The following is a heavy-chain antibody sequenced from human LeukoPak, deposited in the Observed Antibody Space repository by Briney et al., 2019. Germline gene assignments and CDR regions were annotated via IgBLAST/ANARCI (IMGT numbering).Heavy chain of an antibody. J-gene: IGHJ4*02. D-gene: IGHD6-19*01. V-gene: IGHV3-30*02. CDR1: GFTFSSYG. CDR3: AKARGQWLVDFDY. Sequence: GGSLRLSCAASGFTFSSYGMHWVRQAPGKGLGWVAFIRYDGSNKYYADSVKGRFTISRDNSKNTLYLQMNSLRAEDTAVYYCAKARGQWLVDFDYWGQGTLVTVSS. CDR2: IRYDGSNK.